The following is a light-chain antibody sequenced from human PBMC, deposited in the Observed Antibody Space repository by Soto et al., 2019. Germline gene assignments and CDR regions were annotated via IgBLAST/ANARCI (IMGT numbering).Light chain of an antibody. CDR3: QQYGSSPPYT. V-gene: IGKV3-20*01. CDR2: GSS. CDR1: QSVSNNY. Sequence: EVVLTQSPGTLSLSPGERATLSCRASQSVSNNYLAWYQQKPGQAPRHLIFGSSDRAAGIPDRFSGSGSGTDFTLTISRLEPEDFAMYYCQQYGSSPPYTFGLGTKLEIK. J-gene: IGKJ2*01.